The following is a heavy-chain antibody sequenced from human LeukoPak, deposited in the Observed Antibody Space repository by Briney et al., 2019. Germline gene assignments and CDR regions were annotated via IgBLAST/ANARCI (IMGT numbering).Heavy chain of an antibody. D-gene: IGHD5-18*01. J-gene: IGHJ5*02. CDR3: AREFKSGYGMWA. V-gene: IGHV3-21*01. CDR2: ITSSSDYI. CDR1: GFTFSSYS. Sequence: GGSLRLSCTASGFTFSSYSMNWVRQAPGKGLEWVSSITSSSDYIYYADSVKGRFTISRDNAENSLHLQMNSMRADDTAVYYCAREFKSGYGMWAWGQGTLVTVSS.